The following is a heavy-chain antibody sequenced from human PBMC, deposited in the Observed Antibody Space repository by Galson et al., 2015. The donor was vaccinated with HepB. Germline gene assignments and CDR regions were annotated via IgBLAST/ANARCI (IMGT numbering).Heavy chain of an antibody. Sequence: SLRLSCAASGLIFNSAWLNWVRRAPGKGLEWVGHIKSKSNGGTIDYAAPVKGRFTISRDDSKNTLYLQMNSLKIEDTAVYYCATEGVSHYYDATAYYLNYWGQGTLVTVSS. CDR2: IKSKSNGGTI. CDR1: GLIFNSAW. CDR3: ATEGVSHYYDATAYYLNY. D-gene: IGHD3-22*01. V-gene: IGHV3-15*07. J-gene: IGHJ4*02.